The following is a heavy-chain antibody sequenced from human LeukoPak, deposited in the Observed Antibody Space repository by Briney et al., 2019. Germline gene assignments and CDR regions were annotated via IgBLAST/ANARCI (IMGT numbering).Heavy chain of an antibody. CDR3: AREPGYCSGGSCYGGWFDP. V-gene: IGHV4-39*02. D-gene: IGHD2-15*01. Sequence: SETLSLTCTVSGGSLSSRSYYWGWIRQPPGKGLEWIGSLYYSGSTYYNPSLKSRVTISVDTSKNQFSLKLSSVTAADTAVYYCAREPGYCSGGSCYGGWFDPWGQGTLVTVSS. J-gene: IGHJ5*02. CDR2: LYYSGST. CDR1: GGSLSSRSYY.